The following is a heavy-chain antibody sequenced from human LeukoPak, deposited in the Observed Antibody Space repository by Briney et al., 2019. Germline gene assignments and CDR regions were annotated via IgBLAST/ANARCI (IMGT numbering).Heavy chain of an antibody. CDR2: ISAYNGNK. D-gene: IGHD6-13*01. Sequence: ASVKVSCKASGYTFTSYGMSWVRQAPGQGLEWMGWISAYNGNKNYPQNLQGRVTMTTDTSTSTAYMELRSLRSDDTAVYYCATVGPSSSITSGGTRGPNWFDPWGQGTLVTVSS. CDR1: GYTFTSYG. CDR3: ATVGPSSSITSGGTRGPNWFDP. V-gene: IGHV1-18*01. J-gene: IGHJ5*02.